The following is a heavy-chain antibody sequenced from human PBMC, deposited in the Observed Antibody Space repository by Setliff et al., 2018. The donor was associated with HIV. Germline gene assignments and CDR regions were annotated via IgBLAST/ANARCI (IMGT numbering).Heavy chain of an antibody. Sequence: ETLSLTCVVSGYFVAGGYYWGWIRQSPGKGLEWIGNIFHSGTTYYNPSLRSRITISVDTSKNQFFLNMTSVTAADTAVYYCVRAPPGIQLLASTNGPYYFDYWGHGTLVTV. CDR1: GYFVAGGYY. J-gene: IGHJ4*01. V-gene: IGHV4-38-2*01. CDR2: IFHSGTT. CDR3: VRAPPGIQLLASTNGPYYFDY. D-gene: IGHD1-1*01.